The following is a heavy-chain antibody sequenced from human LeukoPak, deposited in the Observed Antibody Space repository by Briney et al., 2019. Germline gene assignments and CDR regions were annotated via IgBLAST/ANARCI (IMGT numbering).Heavy chain of an antibody. CDR2: IYYSRST. CDR3: ARGQLRTYNWFDP. Sequence: PSETLSLTCTVSGGSISSYYWSWVRQPPGKGLEWIGYIYYSRSTNYNPSLKSRVTISVDTSKNQFSLKLSSVTAADTAVYYCARGQLRTYNWFDPWGQGTLVTVSS. D-gene: IGHD2-2*01. J-gene: IGHJ5*02. CDR1: GGSISSYY. V-gene: IGHV4-59*01.